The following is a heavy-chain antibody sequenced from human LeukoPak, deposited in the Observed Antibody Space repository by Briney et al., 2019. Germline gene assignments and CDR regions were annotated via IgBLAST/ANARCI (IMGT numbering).Heavy chain of an antibody. CDR1: GGSISSGDYY. J-gene: IGHJ5*02. V-gene: IGHV4-30-4*08. CDR3: ARGVYGSGIDNWFDP. D-gene: IGHD3-10*01. Sequence: SETLSLTCTVSGGSISSGDYYWSWIRQPPGKGLEWIGYIYYSGSTYYNPSLKSRLTISVDTSKNQFSLKLSSVTAADTAVYYCARGVYGSGIDNWFDPWGQGTLVTVSS. CDR2: IYYSGST.